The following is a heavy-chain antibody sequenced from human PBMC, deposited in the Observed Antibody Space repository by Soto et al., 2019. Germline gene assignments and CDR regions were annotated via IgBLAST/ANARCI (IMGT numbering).Heavy chain of an antibody. V-gene: IGHV1-18*01. D-gene: IGHD3-3*01. J-gene: IGHJ5*02. Sequence: ASVKVSCKASGYTFTSYGISWVRQAPGQGLEWMGWISAYNGNTNYAQKLQGRVTMTTDTSTSTAYTELRSLRSDDTAVYYCARDDLLTYYDFWSGPKSNWFDPWGQGTLVTVSS. CDR1: GYTFTSYG. CDR2: ISAYNGNT. CDR3: ARDDLLTYYDFWSGPKSNWFDP.